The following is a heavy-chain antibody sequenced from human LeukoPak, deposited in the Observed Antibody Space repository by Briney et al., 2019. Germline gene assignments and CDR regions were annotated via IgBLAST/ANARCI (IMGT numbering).Heavy chain of an antibody. CDR2: SRNKARSYTT. D-gene: IGHD6-19*01. CDR3: VRVGFVAGSDYLDS. Sequence: GGSLTLSCAVSGFTFSDHFLDWVRQAPGKGLEWVGRSRNKARSYTTEYAASVKGRFTISRDDSKNSLYLHMNSLNIDDTAVYYCVRVGFVAGSDYLDSWGQGTLVTVST. V-gene: IGHV3-72*01. J-gene: IGHJ4*02. CDR1: GFTFSDHF.